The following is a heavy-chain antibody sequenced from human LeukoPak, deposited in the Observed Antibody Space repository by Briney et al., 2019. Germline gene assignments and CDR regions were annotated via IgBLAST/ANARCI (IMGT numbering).Heavy chain of an antibody. J-gene: IGHJ4*02. V-gene: IGHV4-4*07. CDR1: SRSLSSYY. CDR3: ARAILYGEYYFDY. Sequence: PSQTLSLTCTVSSRSLSSYYWSWIRQPAGKGLEWIGRIYTSGSTNYNPSLKSGVTMSVDTSKNQFSLKLSSVTAADTAVYYCARAILYGEYYFDYWGQGTLVTVSS. CDR2: IYTSGST. D-gene: IGHD3-10*01.